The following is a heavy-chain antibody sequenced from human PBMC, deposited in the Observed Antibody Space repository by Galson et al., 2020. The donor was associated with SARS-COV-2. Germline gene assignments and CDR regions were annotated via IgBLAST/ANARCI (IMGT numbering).Heavy chain of an antibody. Sequence: SETLSLTCAVYGGSFSGYYWSWIRQPPGKGLEWIGEINHSGSTNYNPSLKSRVTISVDTSKNQFSLKLSSVTAADTAVYYCARGLRLCSSTSCYRDRNWFDPWGQGTLVTVSS. J-gene: IGHJ5*02. D-gene: IGHD2-2*01. CDR2: INHSGST. V-gene: IGHV4-34*01. CDR1: GGSFSGYY. CDR3: ARGLRLCSSTSCYRDRNWFDP.